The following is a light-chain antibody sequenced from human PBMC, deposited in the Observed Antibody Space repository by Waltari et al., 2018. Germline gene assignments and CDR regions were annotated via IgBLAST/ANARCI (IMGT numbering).Light chain of an antibody. CDR1: QDIGRW. V-gene: IGKV1-12*01. CDR2: AAS. Sequence: DIQMIQSPSSVSASLGDRVTITCRACQDIGRWLAWYQHKPGRAPNLLIFAASSLQNGVPSRFSGSGSGTYFTLTINSLQPEDFATYYCQQTNTFPFTFGQGTKLEIK. J-gene: IGKJ2*01. CDR3: QQTNTFPFT.